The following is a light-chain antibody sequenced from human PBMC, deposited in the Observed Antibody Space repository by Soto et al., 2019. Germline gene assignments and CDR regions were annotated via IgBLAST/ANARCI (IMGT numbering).Light chain of an antibody. CDR1: ESFDNG. CDR3: QQYHTAWT. J-gene: IGKJ1*01. V-gene: IGKV1-5*01. Sequence: DIQMTQSPSTLSASVSDTLIITCRASESFDNGLAWYHQKPGKAHKLLLFAASTLVGGVPSRCSGRGSGTDFTLTISRLQDDDFAYYYCQQYHTAWTFGQGTKVDIK. CDR2: AAS.